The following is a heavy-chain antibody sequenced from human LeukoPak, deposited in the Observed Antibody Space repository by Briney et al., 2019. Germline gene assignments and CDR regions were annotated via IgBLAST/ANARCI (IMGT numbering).Heavy chain of an antibody. V-gene: IGHV4-4*09. J-gene: IGHJ6*03. CDR1: GGSISSYY. Sequence: SETLSLTCTVSGGSISSYYWSWIRQPPGKGLEWIGYIYTSGSTNYNPSLKSRVTISVDTSKNQFSLKLSSVTAADTAVYYCVRASYYYYMDVWGKGTTVTVYS. CDR2: IYTSGST. CDR3: VRASYYYYMDV.